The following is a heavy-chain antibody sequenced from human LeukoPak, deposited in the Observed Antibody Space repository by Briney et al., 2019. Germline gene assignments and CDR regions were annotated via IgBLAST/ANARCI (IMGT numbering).Heavy chain of an antibody. V-gene: IGHV1-24*01. CDR3: ATGPLIAVAGTCCY. Sequence: ASVKVSCKVSGYTLTELSMHWVRQAPGKGLEWMGGFDPEDGETIYAQKFQGRVTMTEDTSTDTAYMELSSLRSEDTAVYYCATGPLIAVAGTCCYWGQGTLVTVSS. J-gene: IGHJ4*02. CDR2: FDPEDGET. D-gene: IGHD6-19*01. CDR1: GYTLTELS.